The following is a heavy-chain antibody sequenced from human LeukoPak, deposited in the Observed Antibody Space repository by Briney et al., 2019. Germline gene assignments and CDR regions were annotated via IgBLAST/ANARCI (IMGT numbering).Heavy chain of an antibody. D-gene: IGHD5-18*01. V-gene: IGHV3-74*01. Sequence: GGSLRLSCAASGFTFSSYWMHWVRQAPGKGLVWVSRINSDGSSTSYADSVKGRFTISRDNSKNTLYLQMNSLRAEDTAVYYCAKEVDTAMAHYYYYGMDVWGQGTTVTVSS. J-gene: IGHJ6*02. CDR3: AKEVDTAMAHYYYYGMDV. CDR2: INSDGSST. CDR1: GFTFSSYW.